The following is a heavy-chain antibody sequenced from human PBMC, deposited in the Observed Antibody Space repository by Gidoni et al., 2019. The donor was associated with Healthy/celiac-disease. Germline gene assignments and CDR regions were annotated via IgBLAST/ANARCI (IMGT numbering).Heavy chain of an antibody. CDR3: ARLDGYSYGYVQGWFDP. CDR2: IYYSGRT. CDR1: AGSSGSYY. D-gene: IGHD5-18*01. Sequence: QVQLQASGPGLVQPSETLSLPCTVSAGSSGSYYCSWIRHPPGKGLEWSGYIYYSGRTNSNPSLKSRVTISVDTSKNQFSLKLSSVTAADTAVYYCARLDGYSYGYVQGWFDPWGQGTLVTVSS. J-gene: IGHJ5*02. V-gene: IGHV4-59*08.